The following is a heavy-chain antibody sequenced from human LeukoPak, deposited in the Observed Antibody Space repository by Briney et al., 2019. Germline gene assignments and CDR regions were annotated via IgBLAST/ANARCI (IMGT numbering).Heavy chain of an antibody. CDR3: AREAQGTFDY. CDR1: GFRFSSYG. CDR2: IRYDGINE. J-gene: IGHJ4*02. D-gene: IGHD3-10*01. Sequence: PGGSLRLSCAASGFRFSSYGMHWVRQAPGKGLDWVAYIRYDGINEYYADSVKGRFTISRDLSKNTLFLQMNSLRPEDTAVYYCAREAQGTFDYWGQGTLVTVSS. V-gene: IGHV3-30*02.